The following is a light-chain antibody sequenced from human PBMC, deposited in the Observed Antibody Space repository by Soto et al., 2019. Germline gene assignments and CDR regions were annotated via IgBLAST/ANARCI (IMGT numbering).Light chain of an antibody. V-gene: IGKV3-11*01. Sequence: EIVLTQSPATLSLSPGERAIVSCRASQSLSSSLAWYQQKPGQAPRLLIYGASNRATGIPARFSGSGSGTDFTFTISTLEPEDFAVYYCPQRSNWPLTFGGGTKVEIK. CDR2: GAS. CDR1: QSLSSS. J-gene: IGKJ4*01. CDR3: PQRSNWPLT.